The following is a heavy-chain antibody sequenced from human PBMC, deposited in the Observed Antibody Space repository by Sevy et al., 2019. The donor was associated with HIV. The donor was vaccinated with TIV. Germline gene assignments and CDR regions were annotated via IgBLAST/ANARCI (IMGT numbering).Heavy chain of an antibody. CDR3: AREGCTKPHDY. CDR2: LTFGCGEI. J-gene: IGHJ4*02. Sequence: GGSLRLSCAASGFTFSKYSMSWVRQPPGKGLEWVTTLTFGCGEINYADSVKGRFTISRDNSKSSVYLQMNNLRPEDTAVYYCAREGCTKPHDYWGQGTLVTVSS. CDR1: GFTFSKYS. V-gene: IGHV3-23*01. D-gene: IGHD2-8*01.